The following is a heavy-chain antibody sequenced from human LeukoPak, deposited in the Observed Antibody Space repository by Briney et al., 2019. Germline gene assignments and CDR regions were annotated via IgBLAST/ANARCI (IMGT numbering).Heavy chain of an antibody. V-gene: IGHV1-69*05. Sequence: ASVKVSCKASRGTFSSYAISWVRQAPGQGLEWMGGIIPIFGTTNYAQKFQGRVTMTRDTSTSTVYMELSSLRSEDTAVYYCARPVVTAASNYFDYWGQGTLVTVSS. CDR3: ARPVVTAASNYFDY. D-gene: IGHD4-23*01. CDR2: IIPIFGTT. J-gene: IGHJ4*02. CDR1: RGTFSSYA.